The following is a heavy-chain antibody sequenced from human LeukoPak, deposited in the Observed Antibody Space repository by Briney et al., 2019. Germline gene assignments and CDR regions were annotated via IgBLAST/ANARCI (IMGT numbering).Heavy chain of an antibody. CDR1: GYTFTGYY. J-gene: IGHJ4*02. D-gene: IGHD3-3*01. CDR2: INPNSGGT. CDR3: ARDRHYDFWSGYSISDAFDY. V-gene: IGHV1-2*06. Sequence: ASVKVSCKASGYTFTGYYMHWVRQAPGQGLKWMGRINPNSGGTNYAQKFQGRVTMTRDTSISTAYMELSRLRSDDTAVYYCARDRHYDFWSGYSISDAFDYWGQGTLVTVSS.